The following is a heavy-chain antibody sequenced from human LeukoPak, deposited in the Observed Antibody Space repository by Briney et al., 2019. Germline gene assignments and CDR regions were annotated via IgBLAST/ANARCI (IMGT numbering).Heavy chain of an antibody. D-gene: IGHD2-2*01. V-gene: IGHV3-21*01. Sequence: PGGSLRLSCAASGFTFSSYSMNWVRQAPGKGLEWVSSVSSSSSYIYYADSVKGRFTISRDNAKNSLYLQMNSLRAEDTAVYYCARVSRGYCSSTSCYAGDYWGQRTLVTVSS. J-gene: IGHJ4*02. CDR2: VSSSSSYI. CDR1: GFTFSSYS. CDR3: ARVSRGYCSSTSCYAGDY.